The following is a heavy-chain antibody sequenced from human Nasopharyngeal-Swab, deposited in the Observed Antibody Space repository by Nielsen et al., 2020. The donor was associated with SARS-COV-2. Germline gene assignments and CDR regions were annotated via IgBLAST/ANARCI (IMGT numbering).Heavy chain of an antibody. Sequence: GESLKISCAASGFTFSRHSMNWVRQAPGKGLEYVSTINDHGDRIHYADSVAGRFTISRDISTNTLYLQMNSLRTEDTAVYYCVKDLPGTYSFEIWGQGTMVTVSS. CDR3: VKDLPGTYSFEI. V-gene: IGHV3-64D*08. CDR1: GFTFSRHS. CDR2: INDHGDRI. J-gene: IGHJ3*02. D-gene: IGHD3-10*01.